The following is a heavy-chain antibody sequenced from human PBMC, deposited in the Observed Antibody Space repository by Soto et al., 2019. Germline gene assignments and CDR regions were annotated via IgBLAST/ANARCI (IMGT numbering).Heavy chain of an antibody. CDR2: INAGNGNT. D-gene: IGHD3-10*01. J-gene: IGHJ4*02. CDR3: ARDGIKYYYGSGSYYTPPGYFDY. CDR1: GYTFTSYV. V-gene: IGHV1-3*01. Sequence: ASVKVSCKSSGYTFTSYVMHWLCQAPGQRLEWMGWINAGNGNTKYSQKFQGRVTITRDTSASTAYMELSSLRSEDTAVYYCARDGIKYYYGSGSYYTPPGYFDYWGQGTLVTVSS.